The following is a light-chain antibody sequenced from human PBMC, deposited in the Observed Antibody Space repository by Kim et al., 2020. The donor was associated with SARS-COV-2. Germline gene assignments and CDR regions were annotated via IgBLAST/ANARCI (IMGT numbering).Light chain of an antibody. J-gene: IGKJ5*01. V-gene: IGKV3-20*01. CDR3: QQYGSAPPT. CDR2: DAF. Sequence: SPGDRAPLSCRASQSISSNYIAWYQKKPGQAPRLVIYDAFSRATGIPDRFSGSGSGTDFTLTISRLESEDFAVYHCQQYGSAPPTFGQGTRLEIK. CDR1: QSISSNY.